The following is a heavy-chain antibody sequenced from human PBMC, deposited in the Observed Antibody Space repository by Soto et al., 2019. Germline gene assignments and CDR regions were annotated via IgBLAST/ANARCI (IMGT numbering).Heavy chain of an antibody. CDR2: INSNGSPT. V-gene: IGHV3-74*01. CDR1: RFMISSDW. D-gene: IGHD5-18*01. CDR3: ATGSEYSYGYHYYGMDV. Sequence: LRLSGAASRFMISSDWVHWVRQATVKRPVSVTRINSNGSPTTYAESVKGRFTISTDNAYKTLYLQRNRLRAEDTAVYHCATGSEYSYGYHYYGMDVWGQGTTLTVSS. J-gene: IGHJ6*02.